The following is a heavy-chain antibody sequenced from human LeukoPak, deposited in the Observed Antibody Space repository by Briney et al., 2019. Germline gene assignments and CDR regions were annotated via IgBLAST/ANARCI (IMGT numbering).Heavy chain of an antibody. CDR3: ARGGWSLYGMDV. CDR1: GFTFGSYW. Sequence: GGSLRLSCAASGFTFGSYWMHWVRQAPGKGLVWVSRINSDGSTTSDADSVKGRFTISRDNAKNTLYLQMNSLRAEDTAVYYCARGGWSLYGMDVWGQGTTVTVSS. D-gene: IGHD6-19*01. CDR2: INSDGSTT. J-gene: IGHJ6*02. V-gene: IGHV3-74*01.